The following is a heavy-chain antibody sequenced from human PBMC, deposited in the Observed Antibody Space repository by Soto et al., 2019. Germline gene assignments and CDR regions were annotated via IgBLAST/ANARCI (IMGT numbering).Heavy chain of an antibody. V-gene: IGHV4-39*01. J-gene: IGHJ4*02. CDR2: IHYRGST. Sequence: SETLSLTCAVSGGSVSVDSYYWAWIRQPPGKGLEWIATIHYRGSTYYATSLKSRVTISIDTSKNQFSLMLASVTATDTAFYYCARLATTVSTPNYWGQGTLVTVSS. CDR1: GGSVSVDSYY. D-gene: IGHD4-17*01. CDR3: ARLATTVSTPNY.